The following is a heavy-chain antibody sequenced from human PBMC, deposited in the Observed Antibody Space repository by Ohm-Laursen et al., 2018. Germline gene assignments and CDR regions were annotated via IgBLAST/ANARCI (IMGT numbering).Heavy chain of an antibody. J-gene: IGHJ5*02. CDR3: ARAVRYQLLSDP. Sequence: ASVKVSCKASGYTFSSYDIIWVRRASWQGPGWMGWMNPNSHNTGYARKFRGRVSMTSDSSISTAYMELYSLTSEDTATYYCARAVRYQLLSDPWGQGTLVTVSS. CDR1: GYTFSSYD. CDR2: MNPNSHNT. D-gene: IGHD4-23*01. V-gene: IGHV1-8*01.